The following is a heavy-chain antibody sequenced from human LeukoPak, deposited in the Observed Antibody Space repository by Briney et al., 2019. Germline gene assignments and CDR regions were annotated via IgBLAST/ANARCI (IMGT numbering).Heavy chain of an antibody. Sequence: GGSLRLSCAASGFTFDKYSMNWARQAPGKGLEWVSHISSTSITNYYADAVKGGFTISRDNAKSSLYLHMTSRGAEDTALYYCARDYYRWGSYGVDFWGQGTLVTVSP. CDR3: ARDYYRWGSYGVDF. CDR1: GFTFDKYS. D-gene: IGHD3-10*01. J-gene: IGHJ4*02. CDR2: ISSTSITN. V-gene: IGHV3-48*01.